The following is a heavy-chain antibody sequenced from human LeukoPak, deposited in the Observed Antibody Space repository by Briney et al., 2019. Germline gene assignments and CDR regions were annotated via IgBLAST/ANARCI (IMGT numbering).Heavy chain of an antibody. CDR1: GFTFYSYG. CDR3: ARDYGSHGEYFDY. D-gene: IGHD3-10*01. V-gene: IGHV3-30*03. Sequence: GGSLRLSCAASGFTFYSYGMHWVRQAPGKGLEWVALISYNGRNNYYADSVKGRFTISRDNAKNSVFLQMNSLRDEDTAVYYCARDYGSHGEYFDYWGQGTPVTVSS. J-gene: IGHJ4*02. CDR2: ISYNGRNN.